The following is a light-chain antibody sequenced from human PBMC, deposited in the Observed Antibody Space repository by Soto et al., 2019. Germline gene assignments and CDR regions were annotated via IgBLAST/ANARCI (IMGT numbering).Light chain of an antibody. V-gene: IGKV1-13*02. Sequence: AIPLTQSPSSLSATVGDRVTLTCRASQDIGTDLAWYQQKPGKAPKVLIYHASTLQSGVPSRFSGSGSGTDFTLTISSLQPEDFATYYCQQVESYPITFGRGTRLDIK. CDR3: QQVESYPIT. J-gene: IGKJ5*01. CDR1: QDIGTD. CDR2: HAS.